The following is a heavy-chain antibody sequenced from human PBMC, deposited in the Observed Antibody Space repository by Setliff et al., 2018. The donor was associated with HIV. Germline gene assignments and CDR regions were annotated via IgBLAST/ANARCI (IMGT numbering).Heavy chain of an antibody. J-gene: IGHJ3*02. CDR1: GSSITTTYF. Sequence: PSETLSLTCDFSGSSITTTYFWAWIRLPPGKGLEWVGSHYHDGTSFYNPSLKSRVTVSLDTSKNQFSLKLQSVTAADTAVYYCAKTSVGATGLYAFDIWGQGTMVTV. D-gene: IGHD1-26*01. V-gene: IGHV4-38-2*01. CDR3: AKTSVGATGLYAFDI. CDR2: HYHDGTS.